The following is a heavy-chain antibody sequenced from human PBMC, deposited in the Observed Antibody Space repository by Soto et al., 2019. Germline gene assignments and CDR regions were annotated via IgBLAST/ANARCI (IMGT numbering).Heavy chain of an antibody. V-gene: IGHV1-18*04. CDR3: ARDLSNCTTTSCFPYWFFDL. CDR2: ISAYNGNT. Sequence: QVRLEQSGPEVEKPGASVRVSCTATGFTFSKFGFNWVRQAPGQGLEWMGWISAYNGNTNYAQKFWGRVTMNTDTSTSTVYMDLRGLGPDDTAVYFCARDLSNCTTTSCFPYWFFDLWGPGSLVTVSS. CDR1: GFTFSKFG. D-gene: IGHD2-2*01. J-gene: IGHJ2*01.